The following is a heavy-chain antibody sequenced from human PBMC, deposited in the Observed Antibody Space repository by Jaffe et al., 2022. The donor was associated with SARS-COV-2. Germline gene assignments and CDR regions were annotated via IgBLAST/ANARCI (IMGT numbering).Heavy chain of an antibody. V-gene: IGHV5-51*01. Sequence: EVQLVQSGAEVKEPGESLMISCEGSGYSFNTYWIGWVRQMPGKGLEWMGIIYPDDSDTRYSPAFQGQVTISVDKFISTVYLEWSSLTAADTAVYYCARRDLCSGGSCSADYWGQGTLVTVSS. J-gene: IGHJ4*02. D-gene: IGHD2-15*01. CDR3: ARRDLCSGGSCSADY. CDR2: IYPDDSDT. CDR1: GYSFNTYW.